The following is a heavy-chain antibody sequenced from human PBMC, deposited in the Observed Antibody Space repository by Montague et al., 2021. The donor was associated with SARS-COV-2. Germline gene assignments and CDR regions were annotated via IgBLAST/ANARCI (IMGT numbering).Heavy chain of an antibody. CDR1: GGSIRSYY. D-gene: IGHD3-3*01. CDR2: IYYTGET. CDR3: ARFWSGYVDK. V-gene: IGHV4-59*01. Sequence: ETLSLTCSFAGGSIRSYYWGWIRLPPGKALEWLGYIYYTGETTXXPSLKSRVTISVDTSRSQFSLRLTSVTAADTAVYFCARFWSGYVDKWSQGTLVTVSS. J-gene: IGHJ4*02.